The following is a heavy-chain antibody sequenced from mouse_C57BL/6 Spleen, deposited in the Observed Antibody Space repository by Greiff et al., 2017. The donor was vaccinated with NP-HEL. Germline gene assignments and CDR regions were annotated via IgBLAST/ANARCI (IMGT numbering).Heavy chain of an antibody. CDR2: ISYDGSN. CDR3: ARDPPYWYFDV. V-gene: IGHV3-6*01. Sequence: ESGPGLVKPSQSLSLTCSVTGYSITSGYYWNWIRQFPGNKLEWMGYISYDGSNNYNPSLKNRISITRDTSKNQFFLKLNSVTTEDTATYYCARDPPYWYFDVWGTGTTVTVSS. CDR1: GYSITSGYY. J-gene: IGHJ1*03.